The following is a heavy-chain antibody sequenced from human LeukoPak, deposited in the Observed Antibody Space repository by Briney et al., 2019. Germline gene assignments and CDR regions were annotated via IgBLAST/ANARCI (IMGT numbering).Heavy chain of an antibody. Sequence: SQTLSLTCTVSGGSISSGSYYWSWIRQPAGKGLEWIGRIYTSGSTNYNPSLKSRVTISVDTSKNQFSLKLSSVTAADTAVYHCARCYYDSSGYTPLYYYYMDVWGKGTTVTVSS. D-gene: IGHD3-22*01. CDR1: GGSISSGSYY. CDR3: ARCYYDSSGYTPLYYYYMDV. V-gene: IGHV4-61*02. CDR2: IYTSGST. J-gene: IGHJ6*03.